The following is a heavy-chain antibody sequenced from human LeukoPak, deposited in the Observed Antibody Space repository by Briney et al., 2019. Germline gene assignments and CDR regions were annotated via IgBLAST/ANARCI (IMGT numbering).Heavy chain of an antibody. CDR3: AKDIGGYSYGTPYFDY. CDR2: ISWNSGSI. D-gene: IGHD5-18*01. J-gene: IGHJ4*02. Sequence: GGSLRLSCAASGFTFDDYAMHWVRQAPGKGLEWVSGISWNSGSIGYADSVKGRFTISRDNAKNPLYLQMNSLRAEDTALYHCAKDIGGYSYGTPYFDYWGQGTLVTVSS. V-gene: IGHV3-9*01. CDR1: GFTFDDYA.